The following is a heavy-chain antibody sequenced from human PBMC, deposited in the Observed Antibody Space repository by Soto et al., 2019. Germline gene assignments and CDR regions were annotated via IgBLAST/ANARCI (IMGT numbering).Heavy chain of an antibody. CDR3: AISGLYYYDSSGYYPFDY. D-gene: IGHD3-22*01. CDR1: GYTFTSYY. CDR2: INPSGGST. J-gene: IGHJ4*02. V-gene: IGHV1-46*03. Sequence: ASVKVSCKASGYTFTSYYMHWVRQAPGQGLEWMGIINPSGGSTSYAQKFQGRVTMTRDTSTSTVYMELSSLRSEKTAVYYWAISGLYYYDSSGYYPFDYWGQGTLVTVSS.